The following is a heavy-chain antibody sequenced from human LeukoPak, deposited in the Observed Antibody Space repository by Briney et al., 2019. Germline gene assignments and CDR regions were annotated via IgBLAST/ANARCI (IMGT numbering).Heavy chain of an antibody. V-gene: IGHV3-33*01. CDR3: ARTGGKDGYGFDC. Sequence: GGSLRLSCAASVFTLSRHGMHGARQTPGKGLEWVAAVRYDGSNKYYADSVKGRLTISRDNSKNTLYLQMNSLRAEDTAVYYCARTGGKDGYGFDCWGQGTLVTVSP. CDR2: VRYDGSNK. D-gene: IGHD5-24*01. CDR1: VFTLSRHG. J-gene: IGHJ4*02.